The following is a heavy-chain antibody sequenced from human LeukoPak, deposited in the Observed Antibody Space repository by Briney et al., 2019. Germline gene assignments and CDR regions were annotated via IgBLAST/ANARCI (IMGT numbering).Heavy chain of an antibody. J-gene: IGHJ4*02. D-gene: IGHD1-26*01. V-gene: IGHV1-8*01. CDR1: GYTFTSYG. CDR3: ASRTVNSGSLLPFYY. CDR2: MNPNSGNT. Sequence: ASVKVSCKASGYTFTSYGVNWVRQATGQGLEWMGWMNPNSGNTGYAQKFQGRVTMTRNTSISTAYLELSSLRSDDTAVYYCASRTVNSGSLLPFYYWGQGTLVTVSS.